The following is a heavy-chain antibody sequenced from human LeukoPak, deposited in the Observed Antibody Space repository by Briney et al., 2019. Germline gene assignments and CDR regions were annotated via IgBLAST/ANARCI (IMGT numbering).Heavy chain of an antibody. CDR2: IIPIFGTA. J-gene: IGHJ4*02. D-gene: IGHD3-3*01. Sequence: SVKVSCKASGGTFSSYAISWVRQAPGQGLEWMGGIIPIFGTANYAQKFQGRVTITADESTSTAYMERSSLRSEDTAVYYCARAVGRFLEWPDYWGQGTLVTVSS. CDR3: ARAVGRFLEWPDY. CDR1: GGTFSSYA. V-gene: IGHV1-69*01.